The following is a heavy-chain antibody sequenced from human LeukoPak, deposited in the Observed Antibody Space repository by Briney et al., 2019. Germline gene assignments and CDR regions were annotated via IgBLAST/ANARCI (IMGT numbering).Heavy chain of an antibody. CDR2: ISVSGGST. CDR3: AKDPYSGSYYDY. Sequence: GGSLRLSCAASGFTFSSYAMSWVRQAPGKGLGWVSAISVSGGSTYYADSVKGRSTISRDNSKNTLYLQMNSLRAEDTAVYYCAKDPYSGSYYDYWGQGTLVTVSS. V-gene: IGHV3-23*01. D-gene: IGHD1-26*01. CDR1: GFTFSSYA. J-gene: IGHJ4*02.